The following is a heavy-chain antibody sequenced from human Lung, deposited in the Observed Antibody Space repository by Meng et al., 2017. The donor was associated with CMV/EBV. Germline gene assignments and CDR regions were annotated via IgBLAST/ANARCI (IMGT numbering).Heavy chain of an antibody. V-gene: IGHV4-4*02. D-gene: IGHD6-19*01. J-gene: IGHJ4*02. CDR1: GGSISSSNW. CDR2: IYHSRRT. Sequence: QGRLQGSGPGLLRPSGTPSLTCAVSGGSISSSNWWSWVSQPPGKGLVWIVEIYHSRRTNYNPPLKSRVTITVDKSTNQFSLKLSSVTAADTAVYYCASFPPPGKQWLVTDYWGQGTLVTVSS. CDR3: ASFPPPGKQWLVTDY.